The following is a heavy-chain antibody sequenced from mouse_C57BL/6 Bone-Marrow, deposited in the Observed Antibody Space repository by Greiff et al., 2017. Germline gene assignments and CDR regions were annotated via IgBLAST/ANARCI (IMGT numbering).Heavy chain of an antibody. CDR1: GFTFSSYG. CDR2: ISSGGSYT. Sequence: EVMLVESGGDLVKPGGSLKLSCAASGFTFSSYGMSWVRQTPDKRLEWVATISSGGSYTYYPDSVKGRFTIYRDNAKNTLYLQMSSLKSADTAMYYCASDDYDGYWGQGTTLTVSS. V-gene: IGHV5-6*01. CDR3: ASDDYDGY. D-gene: IGHD2-4*01. J-gene: IGHJ2*01.